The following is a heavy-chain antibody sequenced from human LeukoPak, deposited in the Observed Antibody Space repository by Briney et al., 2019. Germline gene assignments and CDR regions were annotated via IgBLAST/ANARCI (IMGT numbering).Heavy chain of an antibody. J-gene: IGHJ4*02. CDR1: GGSISSYY. CDR2: IYYSGST. V-gene: IGHV4-59*01. Sequence: SETLSLTCTVSGGSISSYYWSWIRQPPGKGLEWIGYIYYSGSTNYNPSLKSRVTISVDTSKNQFSLKLRSVTAADTAMYYCARAVVLYYDGSGYSTRFDYWGQGTLVTVSS. CDR3: ARAVVLYYDGSGYSTRFDY. D-gene: IGHD3-22*01.